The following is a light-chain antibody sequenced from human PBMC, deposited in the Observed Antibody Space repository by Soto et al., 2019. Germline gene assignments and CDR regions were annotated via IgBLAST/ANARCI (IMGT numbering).Light chain of an antibody. CDR3: SSYTSSSTPYA. Sequence: QSVLTQPASVSGSPGQSITISCTGTSSDVGAYNYVSWYQQHPGKAPKLMIHEVSKRPSGVSNRFSGSKSGNTASLTISGLQAEDEADYYCSSYTSSSTPYAFGTGTKVTVL. CDR2: EVS. V-gene: IGLV2-14*01. J-gene: IGLJ1*01. CDR1: SSDVGAYNY.